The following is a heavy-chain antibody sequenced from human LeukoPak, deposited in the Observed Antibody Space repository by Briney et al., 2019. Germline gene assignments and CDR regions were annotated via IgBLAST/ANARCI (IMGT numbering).Heavy chain of an antibody. D-gene: IGHD1-26*01. CDR3: ARGYSGSYYDAFDI. Sequence: GASVKVSCKASGYTFTGYYMHWVRQAPGQGLEWMGWINPNSGGTNYAQKFQGRVTMTRDTSISTAYMELSRLRSEDTAVYYCARGYSGSYYDAFDIWGQGTTVAVSS. CDR2: INPNSGGT. CDR1: GYTFTGYY. J-gene: IGHJ3*02. V-gene: IGHV1-2*02.